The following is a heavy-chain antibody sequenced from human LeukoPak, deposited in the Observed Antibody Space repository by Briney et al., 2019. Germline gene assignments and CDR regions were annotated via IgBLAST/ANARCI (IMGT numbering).Heavy chain of an antibody. CDR1: GGSFSGYY. V-gene: IGHV4-34*01. CDR2: INHSGST. CDR3: ARGQVDYYDSSGYSYYFDY. D-gene: IGHD3-22*01. J-gene: IGHJ4*02. Sequence: SETLSFTCAVYGGSFSGYYWSWIRQPPGKGLEWIGEINHSGSTNYNPSLKSRVTISVDTSKNQFSLKLSSVTAADTAVYYCARGQVDYYDSSGYSYYFDYWGQGTLVTVSS.